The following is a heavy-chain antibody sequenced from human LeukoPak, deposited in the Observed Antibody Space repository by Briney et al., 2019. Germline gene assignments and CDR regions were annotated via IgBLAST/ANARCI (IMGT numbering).Heavy chain of an antibody. Sequence: SQTLSLTCAVSGGSISSGGYSWSWIRQPPGKGLEWIGYIYHSGSTYYNPSLKSRVTISVDRSKNQFSLKLSSVTAADTAVYYCARVDSSGLSNWGQGTLVTVSS. CDR2: IYHSGST. V-gene: IGHV4-30-2*01. CDR3: ARVDSSGLSN. CDR1: GGSISSGGYS. J-gene: IGHJ4*02. D-gene: IGHD6-19*01.